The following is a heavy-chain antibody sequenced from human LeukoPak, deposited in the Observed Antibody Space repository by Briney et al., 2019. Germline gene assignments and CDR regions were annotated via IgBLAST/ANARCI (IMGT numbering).Heavy chain of an antibody. V-gene: IGHV4-39*01. D-gene: IGHD3-22*01. CDR2: IYYSGNT. CDR1: GGSISSSSYY. CDR3: ARAPYYYDSSDSDAFDI. Sequence: SETLSLTCTVSGGSISSSSYYWGWIRQPPGKGLEWIGSIYYSGNTYYNPSLKSRVAISVDTSKNQFSLKLSTVTAADTAVYYCARAPYYYDSSDSDAFDIWGQGTMVTVSS. J-gene: IGHJ3*02.